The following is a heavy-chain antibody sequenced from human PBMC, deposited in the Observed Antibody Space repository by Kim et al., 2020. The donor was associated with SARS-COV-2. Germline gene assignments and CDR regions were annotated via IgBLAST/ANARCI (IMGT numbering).Heavy chain of an antibody. CDR2: ISAYNGNT. D-gene: IGHD3-10*01. CDR3: ARPLVHYGSGSKSRHYYYGMDV. V-gene: IGHV1-18*04. J-gene: IGHJ6*02. Sequence: ASVKVSCKASGYTFTSYGISWVRQAPGQGLEWMGWISAYNGNTNYAQKLQGRVTMTTDTSTSTAYMELRSLRSDDTAVYYCARPLVHYGSGSKSRHYYYGMDVWGQGTTVTVSS. CDR1: GYTFTSYG.